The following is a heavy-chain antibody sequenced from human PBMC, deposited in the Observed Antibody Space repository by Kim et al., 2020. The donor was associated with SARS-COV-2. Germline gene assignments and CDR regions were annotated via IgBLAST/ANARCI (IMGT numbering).Heavy chain of an antibody. J-gene: IGHJ4*02. CDR1: GYTFPSYY. D-gene: IGHD3-22*01. CDR2: INPSGGST. Sequence: ASVKVSCKASGYTFPSYYMHWVRQAPGQGLEWMGIINPSGGSTSYAQKFQGRVTMTRDTSTSTVYMELSSLRSEDTAVYYSGSDEALYYYDSSGYYRPLGYWGQGTLLTVSS. V-gene: IGHV1-46*01. CDR3: GSDEALYYYDSSGYYRPLGY.